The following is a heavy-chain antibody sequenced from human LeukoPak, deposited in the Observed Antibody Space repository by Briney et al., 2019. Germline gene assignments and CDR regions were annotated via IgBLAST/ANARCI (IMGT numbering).Heavy chain of an antibody. V-gene: IGHV5-51*07. J-gene: IGHJ4*02. CDR2: IYPGDSDT. CDR1: GYSFTNYW. CDR3: ARRGCNGGSCYAY. Sequence: GESLKISCKGSGYSFTNYWIGWVHQMPGKGLEWMGIIYPGDSDTRYSPSFQGQVTISADKSISTAYLQWSSLGASDTAMYYCARRGCNGGSCYAYWGQGTLVTVSS. D-gene: IGHD2-15*01.